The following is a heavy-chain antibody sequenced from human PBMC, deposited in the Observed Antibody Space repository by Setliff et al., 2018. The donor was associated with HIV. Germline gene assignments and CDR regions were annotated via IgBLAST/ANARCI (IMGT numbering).Heavy chain of an antibody. J-gene: IGHJ4*02. D-gene: IGHD6-19*01. CDR1: GFNFNTYS. Sequence: GGSLRLSCAASGFNFNTYSMNWVRQAPGRGLESVASISSSGTYIYYADSLKGRITISRDNTKNSLYLQIDSLRAEDTAIYYCTRMISPRANKYSSGWFDYWGQGTLVT. V-gene: IGHV3-21*01. CDR2: ISSSGTYI. CDR3: TRMISPRANKYSSGWFDY.